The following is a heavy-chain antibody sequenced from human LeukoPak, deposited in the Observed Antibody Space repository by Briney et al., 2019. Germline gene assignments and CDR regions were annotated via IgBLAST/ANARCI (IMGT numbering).Heavy chain of an antibody. CDR1: GFTFSSYS. CDR2: ISSSSSYI. V-gene: IGHV3-21*01. CDR3: ARDIAIAPFDY. Sequence: GGSLRLSCAASGFTFSSYSMNWVRQAPGKGLGWVSSISSSSSYIYYADSVKGRFTISRDNAKNSLYLQMNSLRAEDTAVYYCARDIAIAPFDYWGQGTLVTVSS. J-gene: IGHJ4*02. D-gene: IGHD3-16*02.